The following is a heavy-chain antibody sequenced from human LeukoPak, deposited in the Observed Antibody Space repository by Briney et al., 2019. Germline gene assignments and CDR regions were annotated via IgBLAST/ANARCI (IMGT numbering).Heavy chain of an antibody. D-gene: IGHD3-10*01. J-gene: IGHJ6*02. CDR2: IYTSGST. CDR3: ARGPTITMVRNNYYYYGMDV. CDR1: GGSISSGSYY. V-gene: IGHV4-61*02. Sequence: PSETLSLTCTVSGGSISSGSYYWSWIRQPAGKGLEWIGRIYTSGSTNYNPSLKSRVTISVDTSKNQFSLKLSSVTAADTAVYYCARGPTITMVRNNYYYYGMDVWGQGTTVTVSS.